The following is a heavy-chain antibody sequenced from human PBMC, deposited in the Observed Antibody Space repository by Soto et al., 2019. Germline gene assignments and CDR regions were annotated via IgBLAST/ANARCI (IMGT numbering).Heavy chain of an antibody. CDR3: ARDWVDGSYGYGMDV. J-gene: IGHJ6*02. Sequence: QVQLQESGPGLVKPSKTLSLTCTVSGGSISSGGYYWSWIRQHPGKGLEWIGYIYYSGSTYYNPSLKSRVTISVDTSKNQFSLKLSSVTAADTAVYYCARDWVDGSYGYGMDVWGQGTTVTVSS. CDR2: IYYSGST. V-gene: IGHV4-31*03. D-gene: IGHD3-16*01. CDR1: GGSISSGGYY.